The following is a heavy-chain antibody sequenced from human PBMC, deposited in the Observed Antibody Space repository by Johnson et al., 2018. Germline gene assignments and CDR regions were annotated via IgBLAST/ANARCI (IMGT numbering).Heavy chain of an antibody. CDR3: ANLLSPIFRGPTAGMDV. Sequence: VQLVQSGGGLVHPGGSXRLSCTASEFTFSSSWMTWVRQAPGKGLEWVASIKQDGSEGYYVDSVKGRFTISRDNAKNSLYLQMNSLSAEDTAVYYCANLLSPIFRGPTAGMDVWGEGTTVTV. V-gene: IGHV3-7*01. D-gene: IGHD3-3*01. CDR1: EFTFSSSW. J-gene: IGHJ6*02. CDR2: IKQDGSEG.